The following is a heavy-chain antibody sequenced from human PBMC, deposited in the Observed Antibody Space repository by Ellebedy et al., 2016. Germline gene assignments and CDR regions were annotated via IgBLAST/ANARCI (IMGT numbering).Heavy chain of an antibody. CDR3: AADQGCSSSSGLDY. CDR1: GFTFTSSA. D-gene: IGHD6-6*01. V-gene: IGHV1-58*01. J-gene: IGHJ4*02. CDR2: IVVGSGNT. Sequence: SVKVSCXASGFTFTSSAVQWVRQARGQRLEWIGWIVVGSGNTNYAQKFQERVTITRDMSTSTAYMELSSLRSEDTAVYYCAADQGCSSSSGLDYWGQGTLVTVSS.